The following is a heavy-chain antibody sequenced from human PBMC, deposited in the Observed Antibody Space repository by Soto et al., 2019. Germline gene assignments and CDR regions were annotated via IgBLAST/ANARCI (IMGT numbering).Heavy chain of an antibody. CDR3: ARGLLSVLMVYDARRRNKNNWFDP. CDR2: INHSGST. Sequence: LSLTCAVYGGSFSGYYWSWIRQPPGKGLEWIGEINHSGSTNYNPSLKSRVTISVDTSKNQFSLKLSSVTAADTAVYYCARGLLSVLMVYDARRRNKNNWFDPWGQGTLVTVSS. D-gene: IGHD2-8*01. CDR1: GGSFSGYY. J-gene: IGHJ5*02. V-gene: IGHV4-34*01.